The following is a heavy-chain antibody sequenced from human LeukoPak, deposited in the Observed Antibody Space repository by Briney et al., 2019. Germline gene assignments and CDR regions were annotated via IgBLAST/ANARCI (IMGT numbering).Heavy chain of an antibody. J-gene: IGHJ4*02. V-gene: IGHV3-21*01. CDR2: ISGSSSYI. D-gene: IGHD3-22*01. CDR3: ASRPYDNSGYYYV. Sequence: PGGSLRLSCAASGFTFITYSMDWVRQAPGKGLEWVSSISGSSSYIYYADSVKGRFTISRDNAKNSLFLQMNSLRAEDTAVYYCASRPYDNSGYYYVWGQGTLVTVSS. CDR1: GFTFITYS.